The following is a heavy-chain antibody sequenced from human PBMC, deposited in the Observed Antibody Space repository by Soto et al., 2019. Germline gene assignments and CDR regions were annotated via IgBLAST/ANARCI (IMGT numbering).Heavy chain of an antibody. J-gene: IGHJ3*02. CDR1: GYTFTTYG. CDR3: ARRTWENSDAFDI. Sequence: QGQLVQSEAEVKKPGASVKVSCKASGYTFTTYGITWVRQAPGQGLEWMGWISAYNGNTKYPQKLQGRVTMTTDTSTSTAYMDLRSLRSDDTAVYYCARRTWENSDAFDIWGQGTMVTVSS. D-gene: IGHD1-26*01. CDR2: ISAYNGNT. V-gene: IGHV1-18*04.